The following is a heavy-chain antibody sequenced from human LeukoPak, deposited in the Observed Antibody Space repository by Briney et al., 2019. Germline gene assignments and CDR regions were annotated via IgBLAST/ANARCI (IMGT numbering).Heavy chain of an antibody. CDR3: AIMHGYYDGSGYWVQ. V-gene: IGHV3-23*01. CDR2: ITPNADRT. CDR1: GFTFGSYG. D-gene: IGHD3-22*01. Sequence: GGSLRLSCPASGFTFGSYGMSWVGQPPGKGLEWVSFITPNADRTSYADSVEGRFTISRDNPRNTLYMQMNSLRDEDTAIYYCAIMHGYYDGSGYWVQWGQGTLVTVSS. J-gene: IGHJ1*01.